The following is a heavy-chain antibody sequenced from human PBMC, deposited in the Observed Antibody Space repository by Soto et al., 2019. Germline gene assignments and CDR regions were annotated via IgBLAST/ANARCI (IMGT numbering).Heavy chain of an antibody. CDR2: ISYDGSNK. J-gene: IGHJ4*02. D-gene: IGHD3-22*01. Sequence: QVQLVESGGGVVQPGRSLRLSCAASGFTFSSYAMHWVRQAPGKGLEWVAVISYDGSNKYYADSVKGRFTISRDNSKNTLYLQMNSLRAEDTAVYYCASAIVVVTGNDYWGQGTLVTVSS. CDR3: ASAIVVVTGNDY. V-gene: IGHV3-30-3*01. CDR1: GFTFSSYA.